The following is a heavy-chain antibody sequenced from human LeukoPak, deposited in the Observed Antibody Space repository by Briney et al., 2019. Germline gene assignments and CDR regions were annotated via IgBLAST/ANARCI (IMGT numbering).Heavy chain of an antibody. CDR1: GGSVSSGSYY. Sequence: SETLSLTCTVSGGSVSSGSYYWSWIRQPPGKGLEWIGYIYYSGSTNYDPSLKSRVTISVDTSKNQFSLKLSSVTAADTAVYYCARGPDTAMVHFDYWGQGTLVTVSS. CDR3: ARGPDTAMVHFDY. CDR2: IYYSGST. J-gene: IGHJ4*02. V-gene: IGHV4-61*01. D-gene: IGHD5-18*01.